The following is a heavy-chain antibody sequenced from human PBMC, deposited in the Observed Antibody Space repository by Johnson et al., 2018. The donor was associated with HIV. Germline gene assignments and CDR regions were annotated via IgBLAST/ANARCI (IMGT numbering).Heavy chain of an antibody. D-gene: IGHD3-22*01. Sequence: VQLVESGGGVARPGGSLRLSCEASGFTVDDYAMHWVRQAPGKGLEWVSGISWNSGSIGYADSVKGRFTISRDNAKNSLYVQMDSLIVEDTAVYYCARGFSDSSGYGYAFDIWGQGTMVTVSS. CDR1: GFTVDDYA. CDR3: ARGFSDSSGYGYAFDI. V-gene: IGHV3-9*01. CDR2: ISWNSGSI. J-gene: IGHJ3*02.